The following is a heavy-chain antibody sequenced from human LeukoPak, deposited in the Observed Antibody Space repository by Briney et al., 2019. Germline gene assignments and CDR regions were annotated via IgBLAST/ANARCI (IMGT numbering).Heavy chain of an antibody. Sequence: ASVNVSCKASGGTFSSYAISWVRQAPGQGLEWMGGIIPIFGTANYAQKFQGRVTMTRDTSTSTVYMELSSLRSEDTAVYYCARTPIVVVVAATGDYYGMDVWGQGTTVTVSS. V-gene: IGHV1-69*05. CDR3: ARTPIVVVVAATGDYYGMDV. CDR1: GGTFSSYA. D-gene: IGHD2-15*01. J-gene: IGHJ6*02. CDR2: IIPIFGTA.